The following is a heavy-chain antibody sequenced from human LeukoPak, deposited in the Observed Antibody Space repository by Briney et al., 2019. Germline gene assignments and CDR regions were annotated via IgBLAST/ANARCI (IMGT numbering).Heavy chain of an antibody. Sequence: PGGSLRLSCAASGFTFSSYSVNWVRQAPGKGLEGVSGISDRGAATYYADSVKGRFTISRDNSKNTLYLQMNSLRADDTAVYYCAKVRAEGVWYFDLWGRGTLITVSS. CDR2: ISDRGAAT. CDR1: GFTFSSYS. D-gene: IGHD3-16*01. V-gene: IGHV3-23*01. CDR3: AKVRAEGVWYFDL. J-gene: IGHJ2*01.